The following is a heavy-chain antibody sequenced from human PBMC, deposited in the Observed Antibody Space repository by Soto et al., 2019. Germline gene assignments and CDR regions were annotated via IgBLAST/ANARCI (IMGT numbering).Heavy chain of an antibody. CDR2: SYDSGYYSGST. CDR3: ARDYKRENCGSVRCNSLDV. D-gene: IGHD2-21*01. CDR1: GDSVTSDSYF. J-gene: IGHJ6*02. V-gene: IGHV4-61*01. Sequence: PSETLSLTCTVSGDSVTSDSYFWSWLRQHPGKGLEWIGNSYDSGYYSGSTNHNPSLKSLVTVSVDTSKTQFSLKLRSVTTADTAVYYCARDYKRENCGSVRCNSLDVWGQGTTVTVSS.